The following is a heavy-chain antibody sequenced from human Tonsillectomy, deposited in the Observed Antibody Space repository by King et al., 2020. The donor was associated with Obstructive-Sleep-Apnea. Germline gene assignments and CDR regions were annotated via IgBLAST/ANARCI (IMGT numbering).Heavy chain of an antibody. V-gene: IGHV3-74*01. CDR1: GFTFSSYW. J-gene: IGHJ4*02. D-gene: IGHD5-12*01. CDR2: MNSDGSST. CDR3: ARGGGGYDSGSFDY. Sequence: VQLVESGGGLVQPGGSLRLSCAASGFTFSSYWMHWVRQAPGKGLVWVSRMNSDGSSTSYADSVKGRFTISRDNAKNTLYLQMNSLRAEDTAVYYCARGGGGYDSGSFDYWGQGTLVTVSS.